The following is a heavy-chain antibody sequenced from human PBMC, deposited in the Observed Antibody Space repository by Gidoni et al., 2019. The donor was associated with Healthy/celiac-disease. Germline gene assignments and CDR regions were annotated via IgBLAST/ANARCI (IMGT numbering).Heavy chain of an antibody. V-gene: IGHV4-30-4*01. J-gene: IGHJ5*02. CDR1: DGSISSGDYY. Sequence: QVQLQESYPELLQPSQTLSLTCTVSDGSISSGDYYWSGIRQPPAEGLEWIGYIYYRGSTYYNPSLKSRVTISVDTSKNQFSQMLSAGTAADTAVYYCAGRGGWYWFDHWGQGTLVTVSS. CDR2: IYYRGST. D-gene: IGHD6-19*01. CDR3: AGRGGWYWFDH.